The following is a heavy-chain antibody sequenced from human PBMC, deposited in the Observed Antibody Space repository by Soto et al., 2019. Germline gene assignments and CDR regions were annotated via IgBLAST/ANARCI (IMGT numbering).Heavy chain of an antibody. D-gene: IGHD6-19*01. Sequence: EVQLVESGGGLVQPGGSLRLSCAASGLIFSDYHMDWVRQAPGKGLEWVGRIRRKANSYTTEYAASVKGRFTISRDDSKYSLYLQVNSLKSEDTAVYYCAMLGGWSGGSSGMDVWGQGTTVTVSS. CDR1: GLIFSDYH. V-gene: IGHV3-72*01. J-gene: IGHJ6*02. CDR2: IRRKANSYTT. CDR3: AMLGGWSGGSSGMDV.